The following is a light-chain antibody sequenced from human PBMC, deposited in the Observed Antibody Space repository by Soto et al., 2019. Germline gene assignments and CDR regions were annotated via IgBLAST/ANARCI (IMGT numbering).Light chain of an antibody. J-gene: IGLJ2*01. CDR3: AAWDDSLSGVV. V-gene: IGLV1-47*01. Sequence: QSVLTQPPSASGTPGQRVTISCSGTSSNIGNNYVCWYQQLPGTAPKLLIYRNNQRPSGVPDRFSGSKSGTSASLAISGLRSDDEAAYYSAAWDDSLSGVVFGGGTKVTVL. CDR2: RNN. CDR1: SSNIGNNY.